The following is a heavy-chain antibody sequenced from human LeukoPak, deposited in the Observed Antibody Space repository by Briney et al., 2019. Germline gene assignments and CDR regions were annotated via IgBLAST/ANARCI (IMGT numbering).Heavy chain of an antibody. CDR1: GFTFSFYW. J-gene: IGHJ4*02. CDR2: IKQDGSEK. D-gene: IGHD3-22*01. CDR3: SKDEHQDLFESSGRFDL. V-gene: IGHV3-7*04. Sequence: GGSLRLSCVASGFTFSFYWMAWVRQAPGKGLEWVANIKQDGSEKYYVDSARGRFTISRDNAKNSLYLQMNSLRAEDTAVYYCSKDEHQDLFESSGRFDLLGQGILVNVLS.